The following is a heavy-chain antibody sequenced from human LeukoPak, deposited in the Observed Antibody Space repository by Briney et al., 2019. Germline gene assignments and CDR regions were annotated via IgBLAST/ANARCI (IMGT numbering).Heavy chain of an antibody. CDR1: GGSISSHY. Sequence: SETLSLTCAVSGGSISSHYWSWIRQPPGKGLEWIGYIYYSGSTNYNPSLESRVTISVDTSKNQFSLKLSSVTAADTAVYYCAREALGSDIVVVPAAITYNWFDPWGQGTLVTVSS. D-gene: IGHD2-2*01. CDR2: IYYSGST. J-gene: IGHJ5*02. V-gene: IGHV4-59*11. CDR3: AREALGSDIVVVPAAITYNWFDP.